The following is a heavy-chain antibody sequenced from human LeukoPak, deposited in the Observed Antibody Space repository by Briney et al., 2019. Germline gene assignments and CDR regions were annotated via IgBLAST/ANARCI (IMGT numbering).Heavy chain of an antibody. CDR1: GFTFTNYS. CDR2: ISNRSTTI. V-gene: IGHV3-48*01. CDR3: ANHFACGSTSCPPFDS. Sequence: GGSLRLSCAASGFTFTNYSINWVRQAPGKGLEWVSYISNRSTTIYYADSVKGRFTISRDNAKNSLYLQMNSLRVEDTAVYYCANHFACGSTSCPPFDSWGQGTLVTVSS. D-gene: IGHD2-2*01. J-gene: IGHJ4*02.